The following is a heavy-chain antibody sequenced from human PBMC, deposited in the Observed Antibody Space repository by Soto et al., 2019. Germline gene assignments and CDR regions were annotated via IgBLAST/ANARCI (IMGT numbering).Heavy chain of an antibody. J-gene: IGHJ4*02. V-gene: IGHV1-2*02. CDR1: GYTFSDYN. D-gene: IGHD3-22*01. Sequence: ASVKVSCKASGYTFSDYNLHWVRQAPAQGVEWMGWMNPNSAARTLAQTFRGRVTMTRDTSINPAYMELRRLTSDDTAVHSRARDRYYHDSGRLPLDSWGQGTLVPVSS. CDR3: ARDRYYHDSGRLPLDS. CDR2: MNPNSAAR.